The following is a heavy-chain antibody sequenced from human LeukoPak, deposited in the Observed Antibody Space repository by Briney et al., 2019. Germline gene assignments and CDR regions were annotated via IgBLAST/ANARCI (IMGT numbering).Heavy chain of an antibody. CDR1: GFTFSSYS. CDR2: ISSSSYI. D-gene: IGHD3-22*01. Sequence: PGGSLRLSCAASGFTFSSYSMNWVRQAPGKGLEWVSSISSSSYIYYADSVKGRFTISRDNAKNSLYLQMNSLRAEDTAVYYCARDCRYDYDSSGCVDYWGQGTLVTVS. CDR3: ARDCRYDYDSSGCVDY. V-gene: IGHV3-21*01. J-gene: IGHJ4*02.